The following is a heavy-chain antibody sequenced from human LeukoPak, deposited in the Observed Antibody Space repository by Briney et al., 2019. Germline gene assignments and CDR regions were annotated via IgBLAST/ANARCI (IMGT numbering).Heavy chain of an antibody. CDR2: IYHSGST. CDR3: ARDRLGRNWFDP. D-gene: IGHD7-27*01. J-gene: IGHJ5*02. Sequence: PSETLSLTCTVSGGSISGYYRSWIRQPPGKGLEWIGYIYHSGSTNYNPSLKSRVTISVDTSKNQFSLKLSSVTTADTAIYYCARDRLGRNWFDPWGQGTLVTVSS. V-gene: IGHV4-59*01. CDR1: GGSISGYY.